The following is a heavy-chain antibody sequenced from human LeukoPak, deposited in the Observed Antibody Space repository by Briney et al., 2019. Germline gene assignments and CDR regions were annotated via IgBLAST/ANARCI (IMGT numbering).Heavy chain of an antibody. D-gene: IGHD3-9*01. V-gene: IGHV3-23*01. CDR1: GFTFSSYA. Sequence: GGSLRLSCAGSGFTFSSYAMNWVRQAPGKGLEWVSGISGSGGSTYYADSVKGRFSISRDDSKNTLYLQMNSLRAEDTAVYYCAKGDPPTYYDILTGQDYWGQGTLVTVSS. CDR2: ISGSGGST. CDR3: AKGDPPTYYDILTGQDY. J-gene: IGHJ4*02.